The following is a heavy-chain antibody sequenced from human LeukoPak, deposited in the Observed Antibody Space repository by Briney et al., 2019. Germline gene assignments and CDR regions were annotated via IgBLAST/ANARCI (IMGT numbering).Heavy chain of an antibody. D-gene: IGHD3-10*01. CDR2: TYYRSKWYN. J-gene: IGHJ6*02. V-gene: IGHV6-1*01. CDR1: GDSVSSNSAA. Sequence: SQTLSLTCAISGDSVSSNSAAWNWIRQSPSRGLEWLGRTYYRSKWYNDYAVSVKSRITINPDTSKNQFSLQLNSVTPEDTAVYYCASGYYGSGSNHSYYYYYGMDVWGQGATVTVSS. CDR3: ASGYYGSGSNHSYYYYYGMDV.